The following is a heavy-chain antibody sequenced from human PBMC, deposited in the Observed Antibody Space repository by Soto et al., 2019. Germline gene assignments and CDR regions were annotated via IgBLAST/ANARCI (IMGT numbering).Heavy chain of an antibody. V-gene: IGHV4-4*02. CDR1: GGSISSSNW. CDR3: ARVWTTVTNWFDP. J-gene: IGHJ5*02. D-gene: IGHD4-17*01. Sequence: SEILSLTCAVSGGSISSSNWWSWVRQPPGKGLEWIGEIYHSGSTNYNPSLKSRVTISVDKSKNQFSLKLSSVTAADTAVYYCARVWTTVTNWFDPWGQGTLVNVSS. CDR2: IYHSGST.